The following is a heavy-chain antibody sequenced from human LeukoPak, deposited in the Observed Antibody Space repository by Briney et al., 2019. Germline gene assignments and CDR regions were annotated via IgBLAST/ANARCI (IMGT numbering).Heavy chain of an antibody. CDR1: GGSFRDYY. CDR2: INHSGST. CDR3: AKAPYLSSGS. Sequence: SETLSLTCAVYGGSFRDYYWSWIRQSPGKGLEWIGEINHSGSTNYNPSLKSRVTISLDTSKNQFSLKLTSVTAADTAVYYCAKAPYLSSGSWGQGILVAVSS. D-gene: IGHD3-22*01. J-gene: IGHJ3*01. V-gene: IGHV4-34*01.